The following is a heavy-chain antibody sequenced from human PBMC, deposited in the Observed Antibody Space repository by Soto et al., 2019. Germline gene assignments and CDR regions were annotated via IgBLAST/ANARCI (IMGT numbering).Heavy chain of an antibody. CDR1: GYTFTSYA. Sequence: QVQLVQSGAEVKKPGASVKVSCKASGYTFTSYAMHWVRQAPGQRLEWMGWINAVNGNTKYSQKFQGRVTITRDTSASTAYMELSSLRSEDTAVYYCAGRLYGSGSYYYYGMDVWGQGTTVTVSS. D-gene: IGHD3-10*01. V-gene: IGHV1-3*01. J-gene: IGHJ6*02. CDR2: INAVNGNT. CDR3: AGRLYGSGSYYYYGMDV.